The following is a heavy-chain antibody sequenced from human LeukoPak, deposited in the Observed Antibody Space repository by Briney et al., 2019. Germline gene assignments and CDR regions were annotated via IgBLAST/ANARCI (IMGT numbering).Heavy chain of an antibody. J-gene: IGHJ4*02. CDR3: TRGASTAYSGDY. Sequence: GASVTISCKASGYTFTNYGTNWVRQAPGQGLEWMGWISAFNGEIYLAQRSQGRVSMTTDTTTDTVYMDLKSLRSDDTAVYFCTRGASTAYSGDYWGQGTLVTVSS. CDR2: ISAFNGEI. V-gene: IGHV1-18*01. D-gene: IGHD3-16*01. CDR1: GYTFTNYG.